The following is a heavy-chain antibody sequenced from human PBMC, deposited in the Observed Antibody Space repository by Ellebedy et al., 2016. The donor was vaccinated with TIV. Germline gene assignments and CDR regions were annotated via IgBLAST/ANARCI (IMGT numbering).Heavy chain of an antibody. CDR3: ARGWYFGQQPLHYYYYGMDV. V-gene: IGHV3-7*01. CDR1: GFTFSSYW. D-gene: IGHD6-13*01. J-gene: IGHJ6*02. CDR2: IKQDGSEK. Sequence: GESLKISXAASGFTFSSYWMSWVRQAPGKGLEWVANIKQDGSEKYYVDSVKGRFTISRDNAKNSLYLQMNSLRDEDTAVYYCARGWYFGQQPLHYYYYGMDVWGQGTTVTVSS.